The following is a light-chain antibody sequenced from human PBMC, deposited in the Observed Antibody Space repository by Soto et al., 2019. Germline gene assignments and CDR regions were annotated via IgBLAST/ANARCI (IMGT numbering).Light chain of an antibody. CDR2: EGT. CDR1: SSDVGTFNL. V-gene: IGLV2-23*01. Sequence: QSVLTQPASVSGFLGQSITMSCTGSSSDVGTFNLVSWFQQHPGKAPKLLIFEGTKRPSGVSDRFSGSKSGNTASLTISGWQAEDEADYHCCSYAGTRTSWVFGTGTKVTVL. CDR3: CSYAGTRTSWV. J-gene: IGLJ1*01.